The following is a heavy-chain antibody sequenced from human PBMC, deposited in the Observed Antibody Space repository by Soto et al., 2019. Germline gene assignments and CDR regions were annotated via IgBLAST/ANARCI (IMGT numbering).Heavy chain of an antibody. CDR2: IIPIFGTA. CDR1: GGTFSSYA. Sequence: QVQLVQSGAEVKKPGSSVKVSCKASGGTFSSYAISWVRQAPGQGLEWIGGIIPIFGTANYAQKFQGRVTINADESTSTAYLELSSLSSEDTAVYYCARGTRDYYDSSGYYDPNFFQHWGQGTMVTVSS. CDR3: ARGTRDYYDSSGYYDPNFFQH. D-gene: IGHD3-22*01. J-gene: IGHJ1*01. V-gene: IGHV1-69*01.